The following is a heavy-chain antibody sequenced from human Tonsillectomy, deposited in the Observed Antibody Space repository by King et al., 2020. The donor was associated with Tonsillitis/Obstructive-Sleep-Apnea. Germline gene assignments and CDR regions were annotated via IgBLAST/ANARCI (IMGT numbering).Heavy chain of an antibody. D-gene: IGHD5-12*01. J-gene: IGHJ3*02. CDR2: IYPGDSET. Sequence: QLVQSGAEVKKPGESLKISCKGSGYNFTRYWIDWVRQMPGKGLEWMGIIYPGDSETRYSPSFQGQVTISADKSISTAYLQWSSLKASDTAMYYLARQTARGNGGDEGGFDSGGQGTIVTVSS. V-gene: IGHV5-51*01. CDR1: GYNFTRYW. CDR3: ARQTARGNGGDEGGFDS.